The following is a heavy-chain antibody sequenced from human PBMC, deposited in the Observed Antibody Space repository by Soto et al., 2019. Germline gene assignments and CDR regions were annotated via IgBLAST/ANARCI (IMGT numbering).Heavy chain of an antibody. CDR1: GGTFNTYT. V-gene: IGHV1-69*08. CDR2: ILPIMGSA. J-gene: IGHJ4*02. D-gene: IGHD2-15*01. CDR3: ARIPRYSYATSDPLDN. Sequence: SVKVSCKASGGTFNTYTFSWVQQAPGQGLEWMGSILPIMGSANYAHDFRGRLSITADPSTTTAYMELTSLTSHDTATYYCARIPRYSYATSDPLDNWGQGTLVTVSS.